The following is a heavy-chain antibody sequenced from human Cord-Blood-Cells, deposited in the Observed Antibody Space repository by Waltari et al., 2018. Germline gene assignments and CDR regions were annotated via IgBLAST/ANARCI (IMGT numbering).Heavy chain of an antibody. CDR2: IWYDGSNK. V-gene: IGHV3-33*01. J-gene: IGHJ3*02. D-gene: IGHD6-19*01. CDR1: GFTFSRYG. CDR3: AREYSSYDAFDI. Sequence: QVQLVESGGGVVQPGRSLRLSCAASGFTFSRYGMHWVRQAPGKGLEWVAVIWYDGSNKYYADSVKGRFTISRDNSKNTLYLQMNSLRAEDTAVYYCAREYSSYDAFDIWGQGTMVTVSS.